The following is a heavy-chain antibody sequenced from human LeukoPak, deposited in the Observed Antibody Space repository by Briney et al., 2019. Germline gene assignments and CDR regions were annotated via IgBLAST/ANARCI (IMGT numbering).Heavy chain of an antibody. CDR3: TTDYDILTGYSGY. CDR2: IKSKTDGGTT. Sequence: GGSLRLSCAASGFTFSNAWMSWVRQAPGKGLEWVGRIKSKTDGGTTDYAAPVKSRFIISRDDSKNTLYPQMNSLKTEDTAVYYCTTDYDILTGYSGYWGQGTLVTVSS. J-gene: IGHJ4*02. D-gene: IGHD3-9*01. V-gene: IGHV3-15*01. CDR1: GFTFSNAW.